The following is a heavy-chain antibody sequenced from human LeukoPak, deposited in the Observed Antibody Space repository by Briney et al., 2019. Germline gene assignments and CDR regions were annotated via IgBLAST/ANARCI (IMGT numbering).Heavy chain of an antibody. CDR1: GYTFTGYY. J-gene: IGHJ6*02. Sequence: GALVKVSCKASGYTFTGYYMHWVRQAPGQGLEWMGWINPNSGGTNYAQKFQGRVTMTRDTSISTAYMELSRLRSDDTAVYYCARGGLTQLERHYYYGMDVWGQGTTVTVSS. D-gene: IGHD1-1*01. CDR3: ARGGLTQLERHYYYGMDV. V-gene: IGHV1-2*02. CDR2: INPNSGGT.